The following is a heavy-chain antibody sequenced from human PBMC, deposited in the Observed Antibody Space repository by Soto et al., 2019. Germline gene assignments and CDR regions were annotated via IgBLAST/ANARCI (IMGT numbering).Heavy chain of an antibody. CDR1: GYIFVNYG. J-gene: IGHJ6*02. CDR2: ISPYTGNT. D-gene: IGHD3-16*01. V-gene: IGHV1-18*01. CDR3: VMVDNYVTPTPQDV. Sequence: QVQLVQSGDEVKKPGASVKVSCKASGYIFVNYGIAWVRQAPGQGLEWMGWISPYTGNTHTATKVQGRLTMTTDTSTSTAYMDLGSMTSDDTAVYYCVMVDNYVTPTPQDVWGQGTTVTVSS.